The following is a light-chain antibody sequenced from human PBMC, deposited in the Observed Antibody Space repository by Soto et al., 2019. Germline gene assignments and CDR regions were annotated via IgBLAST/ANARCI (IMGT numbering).Light chain of an antibody. J-gene: IGKJ1*01. V-gene: IGKV1-5*03. Sequence: DIQMTQSPSTLSASVGDRVTITCRASQSIDSGLAWYQQKPGKAPKLLIYKASTLESGVPLRFSGSGSGTEITRTITSLQPDDFATYYCQQYHFFWTFGQGTRVEIK. CDR3: QQYHFFWT. CDR1: QSIDSG. CDR2: KAS.